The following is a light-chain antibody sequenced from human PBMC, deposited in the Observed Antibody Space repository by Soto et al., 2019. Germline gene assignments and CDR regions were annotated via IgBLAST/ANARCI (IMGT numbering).Light chain of an antibody. J-gene: IGKJ1*01. Sequence: STLSGSVGDRVTITCRASQTISSWLAWYQQKPGKAPKLLIYKASTLKSGVPSRFSGSGSGTEFTLTISSLQPDDFATYYCQHYNSYSEACGQGTEVDIK. CDR2: KAS. CDR3: QHYNSYSEA. CDR1: QTISSW. V-gene: IGKV1-5*03.